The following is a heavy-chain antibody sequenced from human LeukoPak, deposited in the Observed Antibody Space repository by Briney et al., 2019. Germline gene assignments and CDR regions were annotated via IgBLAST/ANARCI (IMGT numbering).Heavy chain of an antibody. CDR1: GFTFSSYW. CDR2: IKQDGSEK. D-gene: IGHD2-2*01. V-gene: IGHV3-7*03. Sequence: GGSLRLSCAASGFTFSSYWMSWVRQAPGKGLEWVANIKQDGSEKYYVDSVKGRFTISRDNAKNSLYLQMNSLRAEDTAVYYCAGRHCSSTSCFYYSYYMDVWGKGTTVTVSS. CDR3: AGRHCSSTSCFYYSYYMDV. J-gene: IGHJ6*03.